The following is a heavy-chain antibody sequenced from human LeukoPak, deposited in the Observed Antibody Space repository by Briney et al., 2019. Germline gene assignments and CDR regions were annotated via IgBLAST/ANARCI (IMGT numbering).Heavy chain of an antibody. V-gene: IGHV3-23*01. CDR2: ISGSGGST. CDR1: GFTFSSYA. Sequence: PGGSLRLSCAASGFTFSSYAMSWVRQAPGKGLEWVSAISGSGGSTYYADSVKGRFTISRDNSKNTLYLQMNSLRAEDTAVFYCAKVVEYGDFWPGDIWGQGTMVTVSS. J-gene: IGHJ3*02. CDR3: AKVVEYGDFWPGDI. D-gene: IGHD3-3*01.